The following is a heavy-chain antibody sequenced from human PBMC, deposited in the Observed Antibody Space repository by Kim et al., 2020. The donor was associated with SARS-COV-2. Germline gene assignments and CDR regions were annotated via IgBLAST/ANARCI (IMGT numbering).Heavy chain of an antibody. J-gene: IGHJ4*02. CDR2: INPNSGGT. CDR3: ARDSEGDSSAFFDY. V-gene: IGHV1-2*06. D-gene: IGHD6-19*01. Sequence: ASVKVSCKASGYTFTGYYMHWVRQAPGQGLEWMGRINPNSGGTKYAQKFQGRVTMTRDTSISTGYMEMTRLRSDDTAVYYCARDSEGDSSAFFDYWGQGTLVTVSS. CDR1: GYTFTGYY.